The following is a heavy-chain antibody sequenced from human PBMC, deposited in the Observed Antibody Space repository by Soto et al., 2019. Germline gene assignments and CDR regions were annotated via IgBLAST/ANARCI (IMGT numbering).Heavy chain of an antibody. CDR2: INAGNGNT. J-gene: IGHJ4*02. CDR1: GYTFTSYA. Sequence: QVQLVQSRAEVKKPGASVKVSCKASGYTFTSYAMHWVRQAPGQRLEWMGWINAGNGNTKYSQKFQGRVTITRDTSASTAYMELSSLRSEDTAVYYCARVGEVQDYGGDFDYWGQGTLVTVSS. D-gene: IGHD4-17*01. V-gene: IGHV1-3*01. CDR3: ARVGEVQDYGGDFDY.